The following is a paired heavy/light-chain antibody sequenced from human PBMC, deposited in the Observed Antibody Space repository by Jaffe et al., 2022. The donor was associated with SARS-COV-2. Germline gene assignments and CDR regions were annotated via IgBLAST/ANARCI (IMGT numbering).Light chain of an antibody. J-gene: IGKJ1*01. CDR2: KAS. CDR1: QSISSW. V-gene: IGKV1-5*03. Sequence: DIQMTQSPSTLSASVGDRVTITCRASQSISSWLAWYQQKPGKAPKLLIYKASSLESGVPSRFSGSGSGTEFTLTISSLQPDDFATYYCQQYNSYLWTFGQGTKVEIK. CDR3: QQYNSYLWT.
Heavy chain of an antibody. CDR2: IYYSGST. Sequence: QVQLQESGPGLVKPSQTLSLTCTVSGGSISSGDYYWSWIRQPPGKGLEWIGYIYYSGSTYYNPSLKSRVTISVDTSKNQFSLKLSSVTAADTAVYYCARAGENYGMGSIDYWGQGTLVTVSS. V-gene: IGHV4-30-4*01. CDR3: ARAGENYGMGSIDY. J-gene: IGHJ4*02. CDR1: GGSISSGDYY. D-gene: IGHD3-10*01.